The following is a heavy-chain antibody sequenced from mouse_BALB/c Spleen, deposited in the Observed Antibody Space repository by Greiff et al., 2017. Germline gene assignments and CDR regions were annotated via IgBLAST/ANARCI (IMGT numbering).Heavy chain of an antibody. D-gene: IGHD2-1*01. CDR3: ARIYYDSYAMDY. CDR1: GFTFSSYA. V-gene: IGHV5-6-5*01. J-gene: IGHJ4*01. CDR2: ISSGGST. Sequence: EVKVVESGGGLVKPGGSLKLSCAASGFTFSSYAMSWVRQTPEKRLEWVASISSGGSTYYPDSVKGRFTISRDNARNILYLQMSSLRSEDTAMYYCARIYYDSYAMDYWGQGTSVTVSS.